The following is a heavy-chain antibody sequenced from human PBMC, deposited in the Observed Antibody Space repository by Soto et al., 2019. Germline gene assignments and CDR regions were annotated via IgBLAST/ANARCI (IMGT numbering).Heavy chain of an antibody. CDR1: GFTFSIAW. Sequence: EVQLVESGGGLVKTGGALRLSCAASGFTFSIAWVNWIRQAPGKGLEWVGRIRSKADGGTTDYAAPVKGRFTFSRDDSENMRFLHMYSPKTEDTAVYYCTTSISGGVTAHWGQGTLVTVAS. CDR3: TTSISGGVTAH. V-gene: IGHV3-15*07. CDR2: IRSKADGGTT. D-gene: IGHD3-3*01. J-gene: IGHJ4*02.